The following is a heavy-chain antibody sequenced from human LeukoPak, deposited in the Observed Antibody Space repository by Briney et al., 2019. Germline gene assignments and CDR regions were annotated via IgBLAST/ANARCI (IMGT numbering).Heavy chain of an antibody. V-gene: IGHV3-21*01. Sequence: PGGSLRLSCAASGFTLRSYNMHWARQAPGEGLELVSSISTSSYYIYYADSVKGRFTISRDDAKNSLFLQMNSLRAEDTAIYYCARDASGSSTGLIDYWGQGTLVTVSS. D-gene: IGHD1-26*01. J-gene: IGHJ4*02. CDR1: GFTLRSYN. CDR3: ARDASGSSTGLIDY. CDR2: ISTSSYYI.